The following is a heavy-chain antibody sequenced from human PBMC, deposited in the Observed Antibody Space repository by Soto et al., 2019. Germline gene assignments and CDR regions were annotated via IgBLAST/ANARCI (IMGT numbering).Heavy chain of an antibody. CDR3: ARTGERWILGYYFDY. Sequence: SETLSVTWAVSGGSISSGGYSWSWIRQPPGKGLEWIGYIYHSGSTYYNPSLKSRVTISVDTSKNQFSLKLSSVTAADTAVYYCARTGERWILGYYFDYWGQGTLVTVSS. CDR2: IYHSGST. D-gene: IGHD2-2*03. J-gene: IGHJ4*02. CDR1: GGSISSGGYS. V-gene: IGHV4-30-2*05.